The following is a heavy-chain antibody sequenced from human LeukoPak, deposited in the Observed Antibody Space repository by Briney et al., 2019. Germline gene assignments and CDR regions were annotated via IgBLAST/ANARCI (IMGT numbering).Heavy chain of an antibody. CDR1: GYTFNDYY. CDR2: ISPDSGGT. J-gene: IGHJ4*02. D-gene: IGHD1-26*01. Sequence: ASVKVSCKASGYTFNDYYIHWVRQAPGHGLGFLGWISPDSGGTNYPQKFQGRVTLTRDTSISTAYMELSRLRSDDTAVYYCVTLGATHFDYWGQGTLVTVSS. CDR3: VTLGATHFDY. V-gene: IGHV1-2*02.